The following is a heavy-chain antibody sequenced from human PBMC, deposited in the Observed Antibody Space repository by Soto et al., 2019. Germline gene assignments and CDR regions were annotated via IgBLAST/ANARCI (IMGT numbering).Heavy chain of an antibody. D-gene: IGHD2-8*01. CDR3: ARVNGMATPPGYYGMDV. V-gene: IGHV1-2*02. CDR2: NNPNSDAT. Sequence: VKDSCKASGYTFSGYYIHWLGQPPGEELEGRGWNNPNSDATNYAQKYQGRVIVASDTPTSTADKELSRLRSDDTAVYYCARVNGMATPPGYYGMDVWGQGTTVTVSS. CDR1: GYTFSGYY. J-gene: IGHJ6*02.